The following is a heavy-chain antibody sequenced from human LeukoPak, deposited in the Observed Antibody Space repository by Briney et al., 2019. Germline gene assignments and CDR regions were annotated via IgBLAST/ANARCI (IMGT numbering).Heavy chain of an antibody. Sequence: SETLSLTCTVSGGSISSYYWSWIRQPAGKGLEWIGRIYSTGITTYNPSLKGRVTMSVDTSKNQFSLKLSSVAAADTAVYYCARPQSGLGWFDPWGQGILVTVSS. CDR2: IYSTGIT. V-gene: IGHV4-4*07. CDR3: ARPQSGLGWFDP. J-gene: IGHJ5*02. CDR1: GGSISSYY.